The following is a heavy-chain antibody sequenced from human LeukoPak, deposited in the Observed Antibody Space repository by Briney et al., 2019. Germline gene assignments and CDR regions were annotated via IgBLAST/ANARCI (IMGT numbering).Heavy chain of an antibody. CDR1: GYSFISYW. Sequence: GESLKISCKGSGYSFISYWIGWVHQMPGKGLEWMGIIYPGDSDTRYSPSFQGQVTISADKSISTAYLQWSSLKASDTAMHYCARLDQNYSSGWSSDYYYYYYMDVWGKGTTVTVSS. J-gene: IGHJ6*03. V-gene: IGHV5-51*07. CDR2: IYPGDSDT. CDR3: ARLDQNYSSGWSSDYYYYYYMDV. D-gene: IGHD6-19*01.